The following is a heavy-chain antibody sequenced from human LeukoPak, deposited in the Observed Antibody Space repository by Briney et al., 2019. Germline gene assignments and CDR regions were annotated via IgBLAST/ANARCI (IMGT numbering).Heavy chain of an antibody. CDR2: IYHSGST. J-gene: IGHJ4*02. Sequence: GSLRLSCAASGFTFSSYAMHWVRQAPGKGLEWIGEIYHSGSTNYNPSLKSRVTISVDKSKNQFSLKLSSVTAADTAVYYCARLGIAAAGFGYWGQGTLVTVSS. V-gene: IGHV4-4*02. D-gene: IGHD6-13*01. CDR3: ARLGIAAAGFGY. CDR1: GFTFSSYA.